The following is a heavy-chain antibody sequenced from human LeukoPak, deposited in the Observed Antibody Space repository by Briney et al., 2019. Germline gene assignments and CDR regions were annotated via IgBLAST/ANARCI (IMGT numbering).Heavy chain of an antibody. J-gene: IGHJ4*02. V-gene: IGHV3-30*02. D-gene: IGHD3-3*01. CDR3: AKLSRGYDFWSGYYRDY. CDR2: IRYDGSNK. CDR1: GFTFSSYG. Sequence: GGSLRLSCAASGFTFSSYGMHWVRQAPGKGLEWVAFIRYDGSNKYYADSVKGRFTISRDNSKNTLYLQMNSLRAEDTAVYYCAKLSRGYDFWSGYYRDYWGQGTLVTVSS.